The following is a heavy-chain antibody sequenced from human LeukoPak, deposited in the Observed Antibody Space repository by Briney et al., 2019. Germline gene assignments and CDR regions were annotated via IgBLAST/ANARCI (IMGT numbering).Heavy chain of an antibody. CDR1: GFTFSSYS. V-gene: IGHV3-21*01. CDR2: ISSSSSYI. J-gene: IGHJ4*02. Sequence: PGGSLRLSCAASGFTFSSYSMNWVRQAPGKGQEWVSYISSSSSYIYYADSVKGRFTISRDNAKNSLYLQMNSLRAEDTAVYYCARGAGGYCSGGSCPLDYWGQGTLVTVSS. CDR3: ARGAGGYCSGGSCPLDY. D-gene: IGHD2-15*01.